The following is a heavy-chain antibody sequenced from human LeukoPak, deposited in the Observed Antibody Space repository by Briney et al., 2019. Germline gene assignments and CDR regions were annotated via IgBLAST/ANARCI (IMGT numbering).Heavy chain of an antibody. CDR3: ARFADDYGDESVYYYYYMDV. CDR2: IYYTGST. CDR1: GGSISNYY. D-gene: IGHD4-17*01. Sequence: SETLSLTCTVSGGSISNYYWNWIRQPPGKGLEWVGYIYYTGSTNYNPSLKSRVTMSVATPKNQFSLNLRSVTPEDTAVYYCARFADDYGDESVYYYYYMDVWAKGPRSPSP. J-gene: IGHJ6*03. V-gene: IGHV4-59*01.